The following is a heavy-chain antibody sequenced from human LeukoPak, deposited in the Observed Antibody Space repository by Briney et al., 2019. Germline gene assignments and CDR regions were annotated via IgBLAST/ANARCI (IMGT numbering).Heavy chain of an antibody. CDR1: GFTFGSYA. J-gene: IGHJ4*02. D-gene: IGHD3-16*01. CDR2: ISYDGSNK. CDR3: ARAPRGGYFDY. V-gene: IGHV3-30-3*01. Sequence: GGSLRLSCAASGFTFGSYAMHWVRQAPGKGLEWVAVISYDGSNKYYADSVKGRFTISRDNSKNTLYLQMNSLRAEDTAVYYCARAPRGGYFDYWGQGTLVTVSS.